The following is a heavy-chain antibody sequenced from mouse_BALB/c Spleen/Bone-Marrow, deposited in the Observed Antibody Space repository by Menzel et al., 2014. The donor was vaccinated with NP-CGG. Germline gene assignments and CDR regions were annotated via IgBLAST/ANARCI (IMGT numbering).Heavy chain of an antibody. CDR3: ARHAYYDQTEVSFVY. Sequence: VQLKQSGGGLVKSGGSLKLSCAASGFSFNSYGMSWVRQTPEKRLEWVATISGGGSYTFYPDSVKGRFTISRDNAKNNLYLQLSSLRSEDTALYCCARHAYYDQTEVSFVYWGQGTLVTVSA. CDR2: ISGGGSYT. D-gene: IGHD2-4*01. J-gene: IGHJ3*01. CDR1: GFSFNSYG. V-gene: IGHV5-9-2*01.